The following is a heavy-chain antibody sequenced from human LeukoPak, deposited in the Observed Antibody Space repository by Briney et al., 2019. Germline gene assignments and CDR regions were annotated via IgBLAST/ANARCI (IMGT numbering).Heavy chain of an antibody. J-gene: IGHJ4*02. CDR3: ARRRGYSDQLDY. D-gene: IGHD1-1*01. CDR1: GGSISSRSYC. Sequence: SETLSLTCTVPGGSISSRSYCCDWIRRPPGKGLEWIGSMCFSGNTYYNPSLKSRVTVSAETSKNQFSLRLSSVTVADTAVYFCARRRGYSDQLDYWGQGTLVTVSS. CDR2: MCFSGNT. V-gene: IGHV4-39*01.